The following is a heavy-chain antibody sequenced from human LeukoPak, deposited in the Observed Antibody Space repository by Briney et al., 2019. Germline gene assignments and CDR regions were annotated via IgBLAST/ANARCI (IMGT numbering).Heavy chain of an antibody. Sequence: SETLSLTCTVSGGSISSGSYYWSWIRQPAGKGLEWIGRIYTSGSTNYNPSLKSRVTISVDTSKNQFSLKLSSVTAADTAVYYCARSGGGYESWFDPWGQGTLVTVSS. CDR1: GGSISSGSYY. J-gene: IGHJ5*02. D-gene: IGHD1-26*01. CDR3: ARSGGGYESWFDP. CDR2: IYTSGST. V-gene: IGHV4-61*02.